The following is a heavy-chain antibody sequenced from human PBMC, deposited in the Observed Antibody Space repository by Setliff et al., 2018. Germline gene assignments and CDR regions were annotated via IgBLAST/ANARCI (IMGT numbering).Heavy chain of an antibody. Sequence: SVKVSCKASGDTFSTYSLSWVRQAPGQGLEWMGGIIPLLETAKYAQKFQGRVTMTTDTSTSTAYMERRSLRSDDTAVYYCSRLVRYCTATTCQSVPGAEVWGQGTLVTVSS. CDR3: SRLVRYCTATTCQSVPGAEV. CDR2: IIPLLETA. CDR1: GDTFSTYS. J-gene: IGHJ4*02. V-gene: IGHV1-69*05. D-gene: IGHD2-8*02.